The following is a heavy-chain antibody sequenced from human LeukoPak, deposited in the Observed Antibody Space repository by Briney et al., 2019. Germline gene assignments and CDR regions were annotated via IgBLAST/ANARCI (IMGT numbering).Heavy chain of an antibody. D-gene: IGHD3-9*01. CDR1: GFTFSNYW. CDR2: INGDGRST. V-gene: IGHV3-74*01. Sequence: SGGSLRLSCAASGFTFSNYWMHWVRQAPGKGLVWVSRINGDGRSTNYADSVKGRFTISRDNAKNTLYLQLNSLRAEDTAMYYCARDLDDVLTGVDYWGQGTLVTVSS. J-gene: IGHJ4*02. CDR3: ARDLDDVLTGVDY.